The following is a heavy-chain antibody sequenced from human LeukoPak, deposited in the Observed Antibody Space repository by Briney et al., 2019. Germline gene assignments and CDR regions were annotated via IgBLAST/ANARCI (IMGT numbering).Heavy chain of an antibody. CDR2: INPSGGST. D-gene: IGHD2-2*01. CDR1: GYTFTSYY. Sequence: ASVKVSCKASGYTFTSYYMHWVRQAPGQGLEWLGIINPSGGSTSYARKYQGRVTMTRDMSTSTVYMELSSLRSEDTAVYYCARGGHIVVVPAARVNWLDPWGQGTLVTVSS. V-gene: IGHV1-46*01. J-gene: IGHJ5*02. CDR3: ARGGHIVVVPAARVNWLDP.